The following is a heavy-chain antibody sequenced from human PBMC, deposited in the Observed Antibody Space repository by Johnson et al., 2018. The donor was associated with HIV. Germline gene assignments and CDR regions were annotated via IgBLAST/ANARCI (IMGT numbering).Heavy chain of an antibody. J-gene: IGHJ3*02. CDR1: GFTFDDYG. CDR2: ISYDGSNK. Sequence: QVQLVESGGGVVRPGGSLRLSCAASGFTFDDYGMSWVRQAPGKGLEWVAFISYDGSNKHYAYSLKGRFTISRDNSKNTLYLQMNSMRAEDTAVYYCARDRGAFDIWDQGTMVTVSS. CDR3: ARDRGAFDI. V-gene: IGHV3-30*03.